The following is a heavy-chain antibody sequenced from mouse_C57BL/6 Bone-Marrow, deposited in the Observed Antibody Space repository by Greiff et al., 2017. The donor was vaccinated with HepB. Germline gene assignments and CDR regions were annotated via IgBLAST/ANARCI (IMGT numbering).Heavy chain of an antibody. CDR2: IYPGDGDT. J-gene: IGHJ2*01. V-gene: IGHV1-82*01. D-gene: IGHD4-1*01. CDR1: GYAFSSSW. Sequence: QVQLQQSGPELVKPGASVKISCKASGYAFSSSWMNWVKQRPGKGLEWIGRIYPGDGDTNYNGKFKGKATLTADTSSSTAYMQLSSLTSEDSAVYFCARVLLGRGNYWGQGTTLTVSS. CDR3: ARVLLGRGNY.